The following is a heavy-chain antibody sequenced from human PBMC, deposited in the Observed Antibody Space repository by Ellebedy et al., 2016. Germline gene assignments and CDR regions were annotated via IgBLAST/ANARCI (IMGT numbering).Heavy chain of an antibody. CDR2: IYYSGST. D-gene: IGHD2-21*02. Sequence: SETLSLTCTVSGGSISSYYWSWIRQHPGKGLEWIGYIYYSGSTYYNPSLKSRVTISVDTSKNQFSLTLSPVTAADTAVYYCARGASGDYGNWFDPWGQGTLVTVSS. V-gene: IGHV4-59*06. CDR3: ARGASGDYGNWFDP. CDR1: GGSISSYY. J-gene: IGHJ5*02.